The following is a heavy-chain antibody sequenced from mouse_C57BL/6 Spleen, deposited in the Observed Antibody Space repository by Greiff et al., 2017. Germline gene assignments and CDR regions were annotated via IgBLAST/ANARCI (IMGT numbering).Heavy chain of an antibody. CDR1: GYTFTSYW. CDR2: IHPNSGST. J-gene: IGHJ2*01. CDR3: ARSERYSNYAYYFDY. Sequence: QVQLQQPGAELVKPGASVKLSCKASGYTFTSYWMHWVKQRPGQGLEWIGMIHPNSGSTNYNEKFKSKATLTVDKSSSTAYMQLSSLTSEDSAVYYCARSERYSNYAYYFDYWGQGTTLTVSS. D-gene: IGHD2-5*01. V-gene: IGHV1-64*01.